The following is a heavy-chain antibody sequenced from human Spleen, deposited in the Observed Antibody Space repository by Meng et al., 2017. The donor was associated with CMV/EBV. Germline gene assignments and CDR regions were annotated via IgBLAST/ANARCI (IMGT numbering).Heavy chain of an antibody. D-gene: IGHD2-2*01. J-gene: IGHJ6*02. Sequence: LSLTCAASGFTFTSYNMHWVRQDPGKGPEWVAVISYAGLTEYYADSVKGRFTISRDDSKDMLYLQMNGLRVEDTAVYYCAKDSSTSLNFHYAMDVWGQGTTVTVSS. CDR2: ISYAGLTE. CDR3: AKDSSTSLNFHYAMDV. V-gene: IGHV3-30*04. CDR1: GFTFTSYN.